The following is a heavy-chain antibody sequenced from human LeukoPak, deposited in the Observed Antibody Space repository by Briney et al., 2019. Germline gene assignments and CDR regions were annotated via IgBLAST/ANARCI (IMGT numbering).Heavy chain of an antibody. Sequence: SDILSLTCTVPPGSISRDYWTWIRQPPGKGPDWIGYIYYSGTTNYHPSLKRRVTISVDTSKEQFFLKLSSVTAADTAVYYCARTSLNSDYDLPWWSDPWGQGTLVTVSS. CDR3: ARTSLNSDYDLPWWSDP. V-gene: IGHV4-59*08. J-gene: IGHJ5*02. D-gene: IGHD3-22*01. CDR1: PGSISRDY. CDR2: IYYSGTT.